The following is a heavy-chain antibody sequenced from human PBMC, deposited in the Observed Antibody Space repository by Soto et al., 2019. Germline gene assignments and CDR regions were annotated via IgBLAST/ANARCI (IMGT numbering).Heavy chain of an antibody. J-gene: IGHJ4*02. D-gene: IGHD5-12*01. Sequence: GXLRLSCASSGFXFSSYALIWVRHAPGKGLEWVSAISGSGGSTYYADSVKVRFTISRDNSKNTLYLQMNSLRAEDTDVYYCAKATDGYNLYFDYWGQGTLGTVSS. CDR2: ISGSGGST. CDR1: GFXFSSYA. V-gene: IGHV3-23*01. CDR3: AKATDGYNLYFDY.